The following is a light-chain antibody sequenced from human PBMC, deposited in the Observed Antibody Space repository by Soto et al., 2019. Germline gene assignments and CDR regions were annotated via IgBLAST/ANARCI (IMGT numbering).Light chain of an antibody. V-gene: IGLV2-11*01. CDR3: CSYAGTSTFYV. CDR2: DVT. J-gene: IGLJ1*01. Sequence: QSALTQPRSVSGSPGQSVTISCTGSSSDIRAYNYVSWYQQHPGRAPKLILFDVTQRPSGVPDRFSGSKSGITASLTISGLQAEDEADYYCCSYAGTSTFYVFGTGTKVTVL. CDR1: SSDIRAYNY.